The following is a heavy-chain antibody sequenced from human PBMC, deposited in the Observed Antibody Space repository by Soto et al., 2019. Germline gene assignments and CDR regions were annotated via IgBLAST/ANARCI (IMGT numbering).Heavy chain of an antibody. Sequence: QITLKESGPTLVKPTQTLTLTCTFSGFSLSTSGVGVGWIRQPPGKALEWLALIYWDDDKVYSPSLKTRLTITKDTSKNQVVLIMPNMDPVDAATYYCARFTRGLVWFGDQPFYFDFWGQGTLVTVSS. V-gene: IGHV2-5*02. D-gene: IGHD3-10*01. CDR1: GFSLSTSGVG. CDR2: IYWDDDK. J-gene: IGHJ4*02. CDR3: ARFTRGLVWFGDQPFYFDF.